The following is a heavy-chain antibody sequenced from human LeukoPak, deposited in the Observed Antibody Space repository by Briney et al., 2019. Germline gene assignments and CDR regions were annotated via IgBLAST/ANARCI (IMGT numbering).Heavy chain of an antibody. CDR3: ARVRGVTDWFDP. D-gene: IGHD2-21*02. V-gene: IGHV4-30-4*08. Sequence: PSQTLSFTCTVSGGSISSGDYYWSCIRQPPGRGLEWIGYIDYSGCTYYNPSLNSRATISVDTSKNQFSLKLSSVTAADTAVYYCARVRGVTDWFDPWGQGTLVTVSS. CDR2: IDYSGCT. J-gene: IGHJ5*02. CDR1: GGSISSGDYY.